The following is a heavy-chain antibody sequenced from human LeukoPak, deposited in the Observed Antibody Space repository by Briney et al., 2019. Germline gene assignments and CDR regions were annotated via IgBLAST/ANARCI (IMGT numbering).Heavy chain of an antibody. CDR2: IYHSGST. Sequence: SETLSLTCTVPGGSISSGGYYWSWIRQPPGKGLEWIGYIYHSGSTYYNPSLKSRVTISVDRSKNQFSLKLSSVTAADTAVYYCARDLSSSSGAFDYWGQGTLDTVSS. CDR1: GGSISSGGYY. D-gene: IGHD6-6*01. J-gene: IGHJ4*02. CDR3: ARDLSSSSGAFDY. V-gene: IGHV4-30-2*01.